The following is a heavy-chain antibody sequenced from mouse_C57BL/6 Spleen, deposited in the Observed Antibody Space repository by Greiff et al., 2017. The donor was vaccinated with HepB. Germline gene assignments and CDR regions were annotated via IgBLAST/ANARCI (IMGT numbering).Heavy chain of an antibody. CDR1: GYAFSSYW. V-gene: IGHV1-80*01. D-gene: IGHD3-2*02. Sequence: VKLQESGAELVKPGASVKISCKASGYAFSSYWMNWVKQRPGKGLEWIGQIYPGDGDTNYNGKFKGKATLTADKSSSTAYMQLSSLTSEDSAVYFCARETAQAPYYYAMDYWGQGTSVTVSS. CDR3: ARETAQAPYYYAMDY. J-gene: IGHJ4*01. CDR2: IYPGDGDT.